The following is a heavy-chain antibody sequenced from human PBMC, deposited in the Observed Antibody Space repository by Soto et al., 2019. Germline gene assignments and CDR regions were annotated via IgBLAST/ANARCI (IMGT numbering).Heavy chain of an antibody. D-gene: IGHD5-12*01. CDR3: ARLPSGYGDAFDI. Sequence: SVKVSCKASGGTFSSYAISWVRQAPGQGLEWMGGIIPIFGTANYAQKFQGRVTITADESTSTAYMELSSLRSEDTAVYYCARLPSGYGDAFDIWGQGTMVTVS. CDR2: IIPIFGTA. J-gene: IGHJ3*02. CDR1: GGTFSSYA. V-gene: IGHV1-69*13.